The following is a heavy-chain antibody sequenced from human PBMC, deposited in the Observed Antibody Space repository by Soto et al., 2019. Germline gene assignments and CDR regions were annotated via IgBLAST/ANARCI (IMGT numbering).Heavy chain of an antibody. CDR3: ARDQGQYYDFWSGAEKYAMDV. J-gene: IGHJ6*02. CDR1: GGSISSGGYY. CDR2: IYYSGST. V-gene: IGHV4-31*03. D-gene: IGHD3-3*01. Sequence: TLSLTCTVSGGSISSGGYYWSWIRQHPGKGLEWIGYIYYSGSTYYNPSLKSRVTISVDTSKNQFSLKLSSVTAADTAVYYCARDQGQYYDFWSGAEKYAMDVWGQGTTVTVSS.